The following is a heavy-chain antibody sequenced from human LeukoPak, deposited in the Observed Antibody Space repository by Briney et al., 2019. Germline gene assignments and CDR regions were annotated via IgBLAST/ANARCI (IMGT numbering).Heavy chain of an antibody. CDR3: ALQGSPQPNYYYYYMDV. V-gene: IGHV3-15*01. Sequence: KSGGSLRLSCAASGFTLTHAWMTWVRQTPGKGLEWVGCIKSEADGGTVDYAAPVKGRFTLSRDDLRDTLYLQMDSLRVEDTAVYYCALQGSPQPNYYYYYMDVWGKGTTVTVSS. J-gene: IGHJ6*03. D-gene: IGHD1-1*01. CDR1: GFTLTHAW. CDR2: IKSEADGGTV.